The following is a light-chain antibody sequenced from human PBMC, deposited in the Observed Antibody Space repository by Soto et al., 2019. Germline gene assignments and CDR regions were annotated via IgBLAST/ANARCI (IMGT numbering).Light chain of an antibody. V-gene: IGKV3-20*01. Sequence: EIVLTQSPATLSLSPGERATLSCGASQSVRNYLAWYQQKPGQAPRLLIHGASTRATGIPDRVSGSGSGTDFTLTISGLEPEDFAVYYCQHYGGSPPITFGQGTRLEIK. CDR3: QHYGGSPPIT. CDR1: QSVRNY. CDR2: GAS. J-gene: IGKJ5*01.